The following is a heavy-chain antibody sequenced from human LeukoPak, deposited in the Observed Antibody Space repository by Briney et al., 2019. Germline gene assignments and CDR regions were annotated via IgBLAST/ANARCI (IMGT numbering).Heavy chain of an antibody. J-gene: IGHJ4*02. CDR1: GYTFTIYG. Sequence: SVTVSYTASGYTFTIYGISWVRQAPVQGLEWMGWISAYKGNTNNAHKLPGRGTITTDTSTSTAYMELMSLRSDDTAVYYCARTGGSGSYEDYWGQGTLVTVSS. V-gene: IGHV1-18*04. CDR2: ISAYKGNT. D-gene: IGHD3-10*01. CDR3: ARTGGSGSYEDY.